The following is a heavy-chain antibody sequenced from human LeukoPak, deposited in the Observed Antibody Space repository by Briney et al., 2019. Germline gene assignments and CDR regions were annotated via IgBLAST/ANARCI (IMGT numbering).Heavy chain of an antibody. Sequence: HPGGSLRLSCAASGFSFSSYSTCWVRQAPGKGLEWLSYITSSSNSIYYADSVKGRFTISRDNAQNSLFLQMNSLRAEDTAVYYCAGVSITGYYYYMDVWGKGTTVTVSS. CDR1: GFSFSSYS. D-gene: IGHD5-24*01. J-gene: IGHJ6*03. V-gene: IGHV3-48*01. CDR2: ITSSSNSI. CDR3: AGVSITGYYYYMDV.